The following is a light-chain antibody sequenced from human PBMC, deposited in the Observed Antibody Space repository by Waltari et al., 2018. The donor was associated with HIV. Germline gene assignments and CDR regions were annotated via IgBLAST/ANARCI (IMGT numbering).Light chain of an antibody. CDR2: WES. V-gene: IGKV4-1*01. CDR3: QQYYDFPLT. Sequence: DIVMTQSPDSLAMSLGERATISCKSSQSILHSSHNKNYLAWYQQKAGQPPKLLIYWESTRESGVPDRFSGSGSGTDFSLTISSLQAEDVAVYYCQQYYDFPLTFGGGTKVEIK. CDR1: QSILHSSHNKNY. J-gene: IGKJ4*01.